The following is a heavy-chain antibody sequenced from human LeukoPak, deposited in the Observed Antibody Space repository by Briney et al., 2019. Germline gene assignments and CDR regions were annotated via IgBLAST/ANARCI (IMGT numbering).Heavy chain of an antibody. CDR3: ARHGEGGYSYGPVSRTFDY. J-gene: IGHJ4*02. Sequence: PSETLSLTCTVSGGSISSGGYYWSWIRQHPGKGLEWIGYIYYSGSTYYNPSLKSRVTISVDTSKNQFSLKLSSVTAADTAVYYCARHGEGGYSYGPVSRTFDYWGQGTLVTVSS. D-gene: IGHD5-18*01. V-gene: IGHV4-39*01. CDR2: IYYSGST. CDR1: GGSISSGGYY.